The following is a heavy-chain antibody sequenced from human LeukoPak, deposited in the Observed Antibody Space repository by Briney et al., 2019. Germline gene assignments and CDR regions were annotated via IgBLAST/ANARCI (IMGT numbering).Heavy chain of an antibody. CDR1: GFTFSSYS. J-gene: IGHJ6*04. CDR2: ISSSSSYI. Sequence: GGSLRLSCAASGFTFSSYSMNWVRQAPGKGLEWVSSISSSSSYIYYADSVKGRFTISRDNAKNSLYLQMNSLRAEVTAVYYCARDSRYCSGGSCYGMDVWGKGTTVTVSS. D-gene: IGHD2-15*01. V-gene: IGHV3-21*01. CDR3: ARDSRYCSGGSCYGMDV.